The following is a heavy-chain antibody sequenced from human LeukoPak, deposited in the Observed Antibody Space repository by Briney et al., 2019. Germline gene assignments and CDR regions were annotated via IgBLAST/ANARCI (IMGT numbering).Heavy chain of an antibody. J-gene: IGHJ5*02. D-gene: IGHD3-10*01. CDR1: GGSISTYY. CDR2: MSATGNT. CDR3: LGGGIYGYP. Sequence: SETLSLTCTISGGSISTYYWSWIRQPAGKGLEWIGRMSATGNTNYNPSLKSRVTMSIDASKNQFSLKLTSVTAADTAVYYCLGGGIYGYPWGQGTLVTVSS. V-gene: IGHV4-4*07.